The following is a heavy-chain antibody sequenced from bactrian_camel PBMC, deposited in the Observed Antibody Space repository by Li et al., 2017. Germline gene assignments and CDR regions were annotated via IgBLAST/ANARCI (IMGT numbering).Heavy chain of an antibody. CDR3: ATHDPPYGGSADFGY. D-gene: IGHD6*01. V-gene: IGHV3S1*01. J-gene: IGHJ6*01. Sequence: VQLVESGGGLVQPGGSLRLSCVASAFTYCMGWFRQAQGKGLEWVASINPGGDRTYYLDSVRGRFTISRDNAKNTLYLQLNSLTREDTAMYYCATHDPPYGGSADFGYWGQGTQVTVS. CDR1: AFTYC. CDR2: INPGGDRT.